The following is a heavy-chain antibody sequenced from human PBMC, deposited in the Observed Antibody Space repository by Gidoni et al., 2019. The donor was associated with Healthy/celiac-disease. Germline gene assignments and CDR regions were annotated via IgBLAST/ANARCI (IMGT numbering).Heavy chain of an antibody. CDR1: GFSLSNARMG. CDR2: IFSNDEK. D-gene: IGHD2-2*02. V-gene: IGHV2-26*01. J-gene: IGHJ6*03. CDR3: ARASYCSSTSCYSPSYYYYYMDV. Sequence: QVTLKESGPVLVKPTETLTLTCTVSGFSLSNARMGVSWIRQPPGKALAWLAHIFSNDEKSYSTSLKSRLTISKDTSKSQVVRTMTNMDPVDTATYYCARASYCSSTSCYSPSYYYYYMDVWGKGTTVTVSS.